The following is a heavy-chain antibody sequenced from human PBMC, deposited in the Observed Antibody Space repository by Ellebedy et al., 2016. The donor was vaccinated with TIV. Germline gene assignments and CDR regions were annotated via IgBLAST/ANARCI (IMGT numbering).Heavy chain of an antibody. CDR3: ARTIAVAEKFDY. D-gene: IGHD6-19*01. CDR1: GYTFINYY. CDR2: VNPSGGTT. J-gene: IGHJ4*02. Sequence: AASVKVSCKASGYTFINYYMHWVRQAPGQGLEWMGIVNPSGGTTTYAQNFQGRVTMTRDTSTSTVYMELSSLRSEDTAVYFCARTIAVAEKFDYWGQGTLVTVSS. V-gene: IGHV1-46*01.